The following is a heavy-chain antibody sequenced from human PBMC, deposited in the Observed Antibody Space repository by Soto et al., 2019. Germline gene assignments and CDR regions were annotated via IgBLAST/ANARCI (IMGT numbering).Heavy chain of an antibody. Sequence: QVQLQESGPGLVKPSETLSLTCTVSGGSISSYYWSWIRQPPGKGLEGIGYIYYSGSTNYNPSLKSRVTISVDTSKNQFSLKLSSVTAADTAVYYCARRRAAAGTSKYYYMDVWGKGTTVTVSS. D-gene: IGHD6-13*01. J-gene: IGHJ6*03. CDR3: ARRRAAAGTSKYYYMDV. V-gene: IGHV4-59*08. CDR1: GGSISSYY. CDR2: IYYSGST.